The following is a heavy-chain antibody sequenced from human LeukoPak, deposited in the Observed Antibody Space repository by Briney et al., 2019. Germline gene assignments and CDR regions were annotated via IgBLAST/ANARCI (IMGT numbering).Heavy chain of an antibody. J-gene: IGHJ4*02. CDR2: IKEDGSEK. D-gene: IGHD7-27*01. CDR1: GFTFSKSW. CDR3: AKTGERDY. V-gene: IGHV3-7*01. Sequence: GGSLRLSCTASGFTFSKSWMSWVRQAPGKEPEWVANIKEDGSEKYYVDSVKGRFTISRDNDQNTLYLQMSSLRGEDTALYYCAKTGERDYWGQGTLVTVSS.